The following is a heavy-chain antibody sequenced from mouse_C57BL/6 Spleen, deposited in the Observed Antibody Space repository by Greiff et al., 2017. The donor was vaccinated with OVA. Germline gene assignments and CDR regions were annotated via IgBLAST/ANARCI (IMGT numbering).Heavy chain of an antibody. D-gene: IGHD1-1*01. CDR1: GYTFTSYW. CDR2: IDPSDSYT. CDR3: ARRGSYYYGSSLDY. Sequence: QVQLQQSGAELVKPGASVKLSCKASGYTFTSYWMQWVKQRPGQGLEWIGEIDPSDSYTNYNQKFKGKATLTVDTSSSTAYMQLSSLTSEDSAVYYCARRGSYYYGSSLDYWGQGTTLTVSS. V-gene: IGHV1-50*01. J-gene: IGHJ2*01.